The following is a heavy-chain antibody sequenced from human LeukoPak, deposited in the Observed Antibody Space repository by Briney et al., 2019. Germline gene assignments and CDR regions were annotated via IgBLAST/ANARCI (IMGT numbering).Heavy chain of an antibody. Sequence: ASVKVSCKASGYTFTGYYMHWVRQAPGQGLEWMGWINPNSGGTNYAQKFQGRVTMTRDTSISTAYMELSRLRSDDTAVYYCTRVFDSSGPFDYWGQGTLVTVSS. D-gene: IGHD3-22*01. J-gene: IGHJ4*02. CDR2: INPNSGGT. CDR3: TRVFDSSGPFDY. CDR1: GYTFTGYY. V-gene: IGHV1-2*02.